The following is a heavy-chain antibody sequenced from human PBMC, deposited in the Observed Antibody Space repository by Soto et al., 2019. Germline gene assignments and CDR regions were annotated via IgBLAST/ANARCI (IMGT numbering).Heavy chain of an antibody. CDR3: AKAAGMTTVTTSDY. Sequence: EVQLVESGGGLVQPGRSLRLSCAASGFTFDDYAMHWVRQAPGKGLEWVSGISWNSGSIGYADSVKGRFTISRDHAKNSLYLQMNTLRAEDTSLYYCAKAAGMTTVTTSDYWGQGTLVTVSS. J-gene: IGHJ4*02. D-gene: IGHD4-17*01. CDR1: GFTFDDYA. CDR2: ISWNSGSI. V-gene: IGHV3-9*01.